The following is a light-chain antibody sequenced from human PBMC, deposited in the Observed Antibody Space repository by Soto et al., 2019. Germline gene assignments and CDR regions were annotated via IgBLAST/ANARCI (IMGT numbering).Light chain of an antibody. CDR1: QSVRSY. CDR2: ETS. CDR3: QQYNNWPIT. V-gene: IGKV3-11*01. J-gene: IGKJ5*01. Sequence: EIVLTPSPATLSLSPVESATLSCRASQSVRSYLAWYQKKPGQAPRLLIYETSNRATGVPARFSGSVSGTDFTLTISSLQSEDCAVYYGQQYNNWPITCGQGTRREIK.